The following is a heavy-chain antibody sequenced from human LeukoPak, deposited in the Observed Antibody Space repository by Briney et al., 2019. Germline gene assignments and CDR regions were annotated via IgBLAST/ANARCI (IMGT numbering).Heavy chain of an antibody. D-gene: IGHD2-15*01. Sequence: GGSLGLSCAASGFTFSSYVMSWVRQAPGEGLEWVSAIIGSGGSTYYADSVTGRFTISRDNSKNTLYLKMNSLRAEDTAVYYCAKDAYCSGDSGHDRTSDYWGQGTLVTVSS. J-gene: IGHJ4*02. V-gene: IGHV3-23*01. CDR2: IIGSGGST. CDR3: AKDAYCSGDSGHDRTSDY. CDR1: GFTFSSYV.